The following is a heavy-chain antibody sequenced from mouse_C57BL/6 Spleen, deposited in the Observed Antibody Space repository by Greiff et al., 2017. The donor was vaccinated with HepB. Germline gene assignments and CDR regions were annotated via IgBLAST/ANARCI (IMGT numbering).Heavy chain of an antibody. CDR3: ARSDYYGSSYLAWFAY. J-gene: IGHJ3*01. V-gene: IGHV1-22*01. CDR2: INPNNGGT. Sequence: EVQLQQSGPELVKPGASVKMSCKASGYTFTDYNMHWVKQSHGKSLEWIGYINPNNGGTSYNQKFKGKATLTVNKSSSTAYMELRSLTSEDSAVYCCARSDYYGSSYLAWFAYWGQGTLVTVSA. D-gene: IGHD1-1*01. CDR1: GYTFTDYN.